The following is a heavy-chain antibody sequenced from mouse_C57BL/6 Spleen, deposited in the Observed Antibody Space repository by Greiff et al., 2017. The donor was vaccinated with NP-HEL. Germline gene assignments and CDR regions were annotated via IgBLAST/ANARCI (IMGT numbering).Heavy chain of an antibody. Sequence: EVKLQESGGGLVQPGGSMKLSCVASGFTFSNYWMNWVRQSPEKGLEWVAQIRLKSDNYATHYAESVKGRFTISRDDSKSSVYLQMNNLRAEDTGIYSCTYDYDGGGNFDYWGQGTTLTVSS. CDR3: TYDYDGGGNFDY. V-gene: IGHV6-3*01. J-gene: IGHJ2*01. D-gene: IGHD2-4*01. CDR2: IRLKSDNYAT. CDR1: GFTFSNYW.